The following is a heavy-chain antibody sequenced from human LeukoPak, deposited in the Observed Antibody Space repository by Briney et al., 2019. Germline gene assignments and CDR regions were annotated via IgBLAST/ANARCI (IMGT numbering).Heavy chain of an antibody. V-gene: IGHV3-33*01. Sequence: GGSLRLPCAASGFTFSIYGMHGVRQAPGKGLEWVAVIWNDGSNKYYADSVKGRFTISRDNSKNTLYLQMNSLRAEDTAVYSCARASGPFDYWGQGTLVTVSS. CDR2: IWNDGSNK. CDR1: GFTFSIYG. CDR3: ARASGPFDY. D-gene: IGHD3-10*01. J-gene: IGHJ4*02.